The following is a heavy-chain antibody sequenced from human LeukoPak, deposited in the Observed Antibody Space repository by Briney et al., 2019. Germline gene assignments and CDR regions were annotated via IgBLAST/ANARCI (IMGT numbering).Heavy chain of an antibody. V-gene: IGHV1-69*06. CDR1: GGTFSSYA. D-gene: IGHD5-18*01. Sequence: GASVNVSCKASGGTFSSYAISWVRQAPGQGLEWMGRIIPIFGTANYAQKFQGRVTITADKSTSTAYMELSSLRSEDTAVYYCASAGAAMVTNWGQGTLVTVYS. CDR2: IIPIFGTA. J-gene: IGHJ4*02. CDR3: ASAGAAMVTN.